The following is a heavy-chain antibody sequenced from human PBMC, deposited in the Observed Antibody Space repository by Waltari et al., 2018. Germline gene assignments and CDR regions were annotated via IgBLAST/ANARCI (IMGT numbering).Heavy chain of an antibody. V-gene: IGHV1-69-2*01. CDR3: ATVLTTVPTYWFDP. D-gene: IGHD4-4*01. CDR1: GYTFTDYY. CDR2: VDPAESET. Sequence: EVQLVQSGAEVKKPGATVKISCKASGYTFTDYYIHWVQQAPGKGREWMGRVDPAESETIYAEKFQGRVTITADTSTDTAYMELSSLRSEDTAVYYCATVLTTVPTYWFDPWGQGTLVTVSS. J-gene: IGHJ5*02.